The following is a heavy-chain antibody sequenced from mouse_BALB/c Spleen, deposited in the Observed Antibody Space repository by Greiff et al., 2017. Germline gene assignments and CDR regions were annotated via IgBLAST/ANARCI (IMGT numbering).Heavy chain of an antibody. CDR1: GYTFTSYW. J-gene: IGHJ4*01. CDR3: ARSRYGNYDYAMDY. CDR2: IDPSDSET. V-gene: IGHV1-74*01. Sequence: QVQLQQPGAELVKPGASVKLSCKASGYTFTSYWMNWVKQRPGRGLEWIGRIDPSDSETHYNQKFKDKATLTVDKSSSTAYIQLSSLTSEDSAVYYCARSRYGNYDYAMDYWGQGTSVTVSS. D-gene: IGHD2-10*02.